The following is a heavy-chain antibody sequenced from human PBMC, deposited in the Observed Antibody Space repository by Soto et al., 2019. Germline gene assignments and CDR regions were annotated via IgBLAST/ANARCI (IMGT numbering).Heavy chain of an antibody. J-gene: IGHJ5*02. Sequence: ASVKVSCKASGDTFGRFTISWVRQAPGQGLEWMGGIKPISDITNYAQRFQGRVTFTADASTSTVYLELSSLRSEDTAMYYCARDPSTINKFIRVWFDPWGQGTLVNVSS. V-gene: IGHV1-69*13. CDR2: IKPISDIT. D-gene: IGHD4-4*01. CDR1: GDTFGRFT. CDR3: ARDPSTINKFIRVWFDP.